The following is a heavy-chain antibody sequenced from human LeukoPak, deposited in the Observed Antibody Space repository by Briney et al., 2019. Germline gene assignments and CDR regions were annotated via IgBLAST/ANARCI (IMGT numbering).Heavy chain of an antibody. Sequence: GGSLRLSCVVSGFTVSSNYMSWVRQAPGKGLEWVSVIFSDGSIYYADSVKGRFTISRDNSKNTLYLQMSSLRPEDTAVYYCVKALTDDAFDIWGQGTMVTVSS. CDR2: IFSDGSI. J-gene: IGHJ3*02. CDR1: GFTVSSNY. V-gene: IGHV3-53*05. CDR3: VKALTDDAFDI.